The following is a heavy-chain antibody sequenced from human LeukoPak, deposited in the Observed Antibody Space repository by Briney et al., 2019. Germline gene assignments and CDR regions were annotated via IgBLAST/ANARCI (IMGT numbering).Heavy chain of an antibody. J-gene: IGHJ4*02. CDR1: GFIFSAYA. CDR3: ARDGYGHGSLDY. V-gene: IGHV3-33*01. D-gene: IGHD2-2*03. Sequence: PGGSLRLSCAASGFIFSAYAMHWVRQAPGKGLEWVAVIWHDGSNENYADSVKGRFSISRDGSKNTVDLQINRLRDEDTAVYYCARDGYGHGSLDYWGQGTLVSVSS. CDR2: IWHDGSNE.